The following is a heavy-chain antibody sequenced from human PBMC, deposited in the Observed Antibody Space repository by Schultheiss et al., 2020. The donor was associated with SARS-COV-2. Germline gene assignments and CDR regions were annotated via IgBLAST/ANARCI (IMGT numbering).Heavy chain of an antibody. CDR2: ISGSGGRT. CDR1: GFTFSSYS. J-gene: IGHJ4*02. Sequence: GGSLRLSCAASGFTFSSYSMNWVRQAPGKGLEWVSTISGSGGRTYFADSVKGRFTISRDNSKNTLYLQMNSLRAEDTAVYYCAKVYYGDYVTPLDYWGQGTLVTVSS. V-gene: IGHV3-23*01. CDR3: AKVYYGDYVTPLDY. D-gene: IGHD4-17*01.